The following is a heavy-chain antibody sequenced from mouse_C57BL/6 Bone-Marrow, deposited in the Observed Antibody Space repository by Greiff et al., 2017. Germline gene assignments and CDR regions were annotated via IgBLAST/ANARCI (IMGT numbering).Heavy chain of an antibody. CDR3: ARQYYGSGTWFAY. V-gene: IGHV5-6*01. Sequence: EVQRVESGGDLVKPGGSLKLSCAASGFTFSSYGMSWVRQTPDKRLEWVATISSGGSYTYYPDSVKGRFTISRDNAKNTLYLQMSSLKSEDTAMYYCARQYYGSGTWFAYWGQGTLVTVSA. CDR2: ISSGGSYT. D-gene: IGHD1-1*01. CDR1: GFTFSSYG. J-gene: IGHJ3*01.